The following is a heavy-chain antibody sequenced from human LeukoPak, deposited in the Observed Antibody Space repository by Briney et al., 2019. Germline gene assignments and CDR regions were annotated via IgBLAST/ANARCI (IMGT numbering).Heavy chain of an antibody. J-gene: IGHJ4*02. Sequence: GGSLRLSCAASGFAFSTYAMSWVRQAPGKGLEWVSTISTTGANTYYADSVKGRFTISRDNSKNTQFLQMNSLRGEDTAVYYCLGYCSGGSCYSGAHWGQGTLVTVSS. V-gene: IGHV3-23*01. CDR1: GFAFSTYA. D-gene: IGHD2-15*01. CDR2: ISTTGANT. CDR3: LGYCSGGSCYSGAH.